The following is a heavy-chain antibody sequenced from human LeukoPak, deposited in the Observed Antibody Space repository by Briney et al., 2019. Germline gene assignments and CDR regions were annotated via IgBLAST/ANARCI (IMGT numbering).Heavy chain of an antibody. V-gene: IGHV4-59*01. CDR2: IYYSGST. Sequence: PSETLSLTCTVSGGSISSYYWSWIRQPPGQGLEWIGYIYYSGSTNYNPSLKSRVTISVDTSKNQFSLKLGSVTAADTAVYYCATAKGSEYSSSSNWYFDLWGRGTLVTVSS. CDR3: ATAKGSEYSSSSNWYFDL. J-gene: IGHJ2*01. CDR1: GGSISSYY. D-gene: IGHD6-6*01.